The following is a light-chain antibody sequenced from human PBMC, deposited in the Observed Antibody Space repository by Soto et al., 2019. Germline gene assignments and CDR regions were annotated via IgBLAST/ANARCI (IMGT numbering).Light chain of an antibody. J-gene: IGLJ7*01. CDR3: AAWDDSLSGPV. V-gene: IGLV1-47*01. Sequence: QSVLTQPPSASGTPGQRVTISCSGSSSNIGSNYVYWYQQLPGTAPKLLIYRNNQRPSGVPDRFSGSKSGTSASLAISGLRSKDEADYYCAAWDDSLSGPVFGGGTQLTVL. CDR2: RNN. CDR1: SSNIGSNY.